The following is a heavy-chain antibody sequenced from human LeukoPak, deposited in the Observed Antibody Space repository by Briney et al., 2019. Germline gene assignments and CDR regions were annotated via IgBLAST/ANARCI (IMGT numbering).Heavy chain of an antibody. CDR2: IKSKTDGATT. J-gene: IGHJ6*02. D-gene: IGHD1-26*01. Sequence: GGSLRLSCAASGFTFSNAWTSWVRQAPGKGLEWVGHIKSKTDGATTDYAAPVKGRFTISRDDSKNTLYLQMNSLKTEDTAVYYCTTVEGATLYYYGMDVWGQGTTVTVSS. V-gene: IGHV3-15*01. CDR1: GFTFSNAW. CDR3: TTVEGATLYYYGMDV.